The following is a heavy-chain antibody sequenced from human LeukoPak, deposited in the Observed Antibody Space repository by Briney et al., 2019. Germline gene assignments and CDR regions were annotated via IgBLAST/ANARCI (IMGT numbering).Heavy chain of an antibody. Sequence: GASVKVSCKASGYTFTSYYMHWVRQAPGQGLEWMGIINPSGGSTSYAQKFQGRVTMTRDTSTSTVYMELSSLRSEDTAVYYCARDPSLAWFGELITDYWGQGTLVTVSS. J-gene: IGHJ4*02. V-gene: IGHV1-46*01. CDR3: ARDPSLAWFGELITDY. D-gene: IGHD3-10*01. CDR2: INPSGGST. CDR1: GYTFTSYY.